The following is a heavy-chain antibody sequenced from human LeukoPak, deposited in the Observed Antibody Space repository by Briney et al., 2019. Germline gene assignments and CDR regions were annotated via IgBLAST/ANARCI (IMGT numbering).Heavy chain of an antibody. V-gene: IGHV4-34*01. J-gene: IGHJ4*02. CDR3: ASQYSSGGDY. Sequence: SETLSVTCAVYGGSFSGYYWSWIRQPPGKGLEWIGEINHSGSTNYNPSLKSRVTISVDTSKNQFSLKLSSVTAADTAVYYCASQYSSGGDYWGQGTLVTVSS. CDR2: INHSGST. CDR1: GGSFSGYY. D-gene: IGHD6-19*01.